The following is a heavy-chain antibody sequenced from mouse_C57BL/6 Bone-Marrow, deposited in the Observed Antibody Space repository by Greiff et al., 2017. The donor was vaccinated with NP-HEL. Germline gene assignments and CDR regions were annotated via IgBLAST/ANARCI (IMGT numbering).Heavy chain of an antibody. CDR2: IRSKRNNYAT. CDR1: GFSFNTYA. Sequence: EVKLMESGGGLVQPKGSLKLSCAASGFSFNTYAMNWVRQAPGKGLEWVARIRSKRNNYATYYADSVKDRFTISRDDSESMLYLQMNNLKTEDTAMYYCVRSSSYFYARDYWGQGTSVTVSS. CDR3: VRSSSYFYARDY. J-gene: IGHJ4*01. V-gene: IGHV10-1*01. D-gene: IGHD1-1*01.